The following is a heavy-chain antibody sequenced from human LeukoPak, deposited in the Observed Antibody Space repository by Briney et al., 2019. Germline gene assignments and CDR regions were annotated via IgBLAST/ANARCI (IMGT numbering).Heavy chain of an antibody. V-gene: IGHV1-2*02. CDR3: ARDHYDFWSGYWALLPSGY. CDR1: GYTFTGYY. D-gene: IGHD3-3*01. Sequence: ASVKVSCKASGYTFTGYYMHWVRQAPGQGLEWMGWINPNSGGTNYAQKFQGRVTMTRDTSISTAYMELSRLRSDDTAVYYCARDHYDFWSGYWALLPSGYWGQGTLVTVSS. J-gene: IGHJ4*02. CDR2: INPNSGGT.